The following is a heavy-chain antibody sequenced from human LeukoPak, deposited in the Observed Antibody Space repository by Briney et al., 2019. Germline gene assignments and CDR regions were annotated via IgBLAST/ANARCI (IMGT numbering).Heavy chain of an antibody. CDR2: IYHSGNT. J-gene: IGHJ4*02. Sequence: SETLSLTCTVSGGSISSSSYYWGWIRQPPGKGLEWIGNIYHSGNTYYNSSLKSRVTISVDTSKNQFSLRLTSVTAADTAVYYCAREQGGYNWGLWGQGTLVTVSS. V-gene: IGHV4-39*07. CDR1: GGSISSSSYY. CDR3: AREQGGYNWGL. D-gene: IGHD5-24*01.